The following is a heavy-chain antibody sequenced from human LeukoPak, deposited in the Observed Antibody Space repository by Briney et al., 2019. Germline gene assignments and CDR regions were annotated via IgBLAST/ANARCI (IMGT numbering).Heavy chain of an antibody. D-gene: IGHD1-26*01. Sequence: QSGGSLRLSCAASGFTFSSYAMSWVRQAPGKGLEWVSAISGSGGSTYYADSVKGRFTFSRDNSKNTLYLQMNSLRAEDTAVYYCAKARRVGATFDYWGQGTLVTVSS. J-gene: IGHJ4*02. CDR3: AKARRVGATFDY. CDR1: GFTFSSYA. V-gene: IGHV3-23*01. CDR2: ISGSGGST.